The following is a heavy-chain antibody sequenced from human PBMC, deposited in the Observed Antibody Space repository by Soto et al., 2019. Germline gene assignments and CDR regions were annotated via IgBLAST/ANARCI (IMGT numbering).Heavy chain of an antibody. CDR2: INTDGSIT. Sequence: GGSLRLSCAASGLIFSNYKMHWVRQAPGKGLVWVSRINTDGSITDYADSVKGRFTVSRDNAKNTMYLQMNSLTADDTAMYYCARDTNGLHYWGQGTLVTVSS. J-gene: IGHJ4*02. CDR1: GLIFSNYK. D-gene: IGHD2-8*01. CDR3: ARDTNGLHY. V-gene: IGHV3-74*01.